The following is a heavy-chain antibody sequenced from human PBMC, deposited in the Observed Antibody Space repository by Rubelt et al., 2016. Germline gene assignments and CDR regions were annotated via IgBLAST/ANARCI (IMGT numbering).Heavy chain of an antibody. CDR3: AHKAPVTNGSSQRDIEY. Sequence: ITLKESGPTLVKPTQTLTLTCTFSGFSLSTSGVGVGWIRQPPGKALEWFALIYCDDDKRYSPSLTSRLTITKDPSKNQVVLTMTNMDPMETATDYCAHKAPVTNGSSQRDIEYGGQGALVSVS. D-gene: IGHD6-13*01. CDR1: GFSLSTSGVG. CDR2: IYCDDDK. J-gene: IGHJ4*02. V-gene: IGHV2-5*02.